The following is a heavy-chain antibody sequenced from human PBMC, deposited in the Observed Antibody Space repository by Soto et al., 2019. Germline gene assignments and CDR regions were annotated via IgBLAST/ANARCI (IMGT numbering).Heavy chain of an antibody. Sequence: PGGSLRLSFAASGFPFRNAWINWVRQAPGKGPGWVGRIKSKTQGGTTDFAAPVKGRFAISRDDSNNIVYMQMNSVKIEDTAVYFCSTDFYTNMMVVRLNNWGHGTLVTVS. J-gene: IGHJ4*01. CDR3: STDFYTNMMVVRLNN. D-gene: IGHD2-15*01. CDR2: IKSKTQGGTT. V-gene: IGHV3-15*07. CDR1: GFPFRNAW.